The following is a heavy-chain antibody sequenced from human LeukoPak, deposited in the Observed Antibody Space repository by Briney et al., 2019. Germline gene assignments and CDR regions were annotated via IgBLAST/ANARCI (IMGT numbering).Heavy chain of an antibody. CDR2: ISYDGSNK. D-gene: IGHD4-17*01. V-gene: IGHV3-30-3*01. CDR1: GFTFSSYA. CDR3: ARGQKYGDPPDY. Sequence: PGRSLRLSCAASGFTFSSYAMHWVRQAPGKGLEWVAVISYDGSNKYYVDSVKGRFTISRDNSKNTLYLQMNSLRAEDTAVYYCARGQKYGDPPDYWGQGTLVTVPS. J-gene: IGHJ4*02.